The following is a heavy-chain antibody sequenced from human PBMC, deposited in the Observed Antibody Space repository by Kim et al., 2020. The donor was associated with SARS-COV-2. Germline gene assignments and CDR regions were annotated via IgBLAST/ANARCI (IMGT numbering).Heavy chain of an antibody. Sequence: GGSLRLSCAASGFTFGNYGMTWVRQAPGRGLEWVSGISSGGTYTYYGDSAKGRFTISRDNSRNTLYLQMNGLRVEDTAEYYCAGDIDKSPYYYYHGMDVWGQGTTVTVS. D-gene: IGHD3-10*01. V-gene: IGHV3-23*01. CDR2: ISSGGTYT. CDR3: AGDIDKSPYYYYHGMDV. J-gene: IGHJ6*02. CDR1: GFTFGNYG.